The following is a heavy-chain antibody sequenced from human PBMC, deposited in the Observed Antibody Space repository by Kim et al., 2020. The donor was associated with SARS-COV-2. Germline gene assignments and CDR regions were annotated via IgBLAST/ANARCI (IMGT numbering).Heavy chain of an antibody. J-gene: IGHJ4*02. CDR2: INTDTGNP. CDR3: ARDIWGSYGYTDS. Sequence: ASVKVSCKASGYTFTNYAISWVRQAPGQGLEWMGWINTDTGNPTYAQAFTGRFVFSVDTSASTTYLQISSLKAEDTALYYCARDIWGSYGYTDSGGQGTL. D-gene: IGHD3-16*01. CDR1: GYTFTNYA. V-gene: IGHV7-4-1*02.